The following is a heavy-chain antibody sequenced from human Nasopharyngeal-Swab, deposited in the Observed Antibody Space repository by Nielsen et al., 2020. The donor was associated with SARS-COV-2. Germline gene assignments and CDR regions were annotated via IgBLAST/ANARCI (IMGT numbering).Heavy chain of an antibody. CDR1: GYTLTELS. D-gene: IGHD6-19*01. V-gene: IGHV1-24*01. CDR2: FDPEDGET. CDR3: ATPIKPLAEIKY. J-gene: IGHJ4*02. Sequence: ASVKVSCKVSGYTLTELSMHWVRQGPGKGLEWMGGFDPEDGETIYAQKFQGRVTMTEDTSTDTAYMELSSLRSEDTAVYYCATPIKPLAEIKYWGQGTLVTVSS.